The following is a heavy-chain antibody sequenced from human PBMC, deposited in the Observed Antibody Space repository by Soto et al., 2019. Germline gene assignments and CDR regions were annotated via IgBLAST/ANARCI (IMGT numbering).Heavy chain of an antibody. CDR3: ACYYCDSSGYYYEPGVY. CDR2: ISYSGST. D-gene: IGHD3-22*01. CDR1: GGSISSSSYY. J-gene: IGHJ4*02. Sequence: SETLFLTCAVSGGSISSSSYYWGWIRQPPGKGLEWIGSISYSGSTYYNPSLKSRVTISVDTSKNQFSLKLRSVSAADTAVYYGACYYCDSSGYYYEPGVYWSQGTLVTVSS. V-gene: IGHV4-39*01.